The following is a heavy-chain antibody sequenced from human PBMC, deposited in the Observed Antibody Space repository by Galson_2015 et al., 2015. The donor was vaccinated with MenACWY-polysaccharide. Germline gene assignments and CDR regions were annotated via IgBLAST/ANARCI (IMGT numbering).Heavy chain of an antibody. CDR2: ISYDGSNE. CDR1: GFTFSSYA. CDR3: ARGVGYDSSGYYSY. Sequence: SLRLSCAASGFTFSSYAMHWVRQAPGKGLEWVAVISYDGSNEYYADSVKGRFTISRDNSKNTLYLQMNSLRAEDTAVYYCARGVGYDSSGYYSYWGQGTLVTVSS. J-gene: IGHJ4*02. V-gene: IGHV3-30-3*01. D-gene: IGHD3-22*01.